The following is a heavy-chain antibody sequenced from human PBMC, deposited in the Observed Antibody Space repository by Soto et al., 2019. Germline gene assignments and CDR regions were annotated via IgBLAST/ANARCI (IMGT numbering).Heavy chain of an antibody. CDR2: IIPIFGTA. D-gene: IGHD3-16*02. J-gene: IGHJ3*02. CDR3: AKADYVWGSYRYLGDAFEI. CDR1: GGTFSSYA. Sequence: QVQLVQSGAEVKKPGSSVKVSCKASGGTFSSYAISWVRQAPGQVLEWMGGIIPIFGTANYAQKFQGRVTITAAESTSTAYMELSSLRYEDTAVYYCAKADYVWGSYRYLGDAFEIWGQGTMVNVSS. V-gene: IGHV1-69*12.